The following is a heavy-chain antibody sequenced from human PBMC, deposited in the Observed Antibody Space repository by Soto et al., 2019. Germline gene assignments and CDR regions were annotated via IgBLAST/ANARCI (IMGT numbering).Heavy chain of an antibody. V-gene: IGHV3-30*18. Sequence: QVQLVESGGGVVQPGRSLRLSCAASGFTFSSYGMHWVRQAPGKGLEWVAVISYDGSNKYYADSVKGRFTISRDNSKNTLDLQMNSLRAEDTAVYYCAKDLPIAANAFDIWGQGTMVTVSS. J-gene: IGHJ3*02. CDR2: ISYDGSNK. CDR3: AKDLPIAANAFDI. D-gene: IGHD6-25*01. CDR1: GFTFSSYG.